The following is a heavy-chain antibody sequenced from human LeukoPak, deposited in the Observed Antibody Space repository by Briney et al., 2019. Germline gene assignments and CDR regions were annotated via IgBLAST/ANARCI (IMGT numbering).Heavy chain of an antibody. D-gene: IGHD1-26*01. V-gene: IGHV3-7*01. CDR1: GFTFISYW. CDR3: AREYSRSYYI. CDR2: IKKDGREK. Sequence: PGGSLRLSCAASGFTFISYWMNWVRQAPGKGGDGVANIKKDGREKYFVDSVKGRLTISRDTARTSMYLQMNRVSAEDTPVYYCAREYSRSYYIRGQGPVVTVS. J-gene: IGHJ4*02.